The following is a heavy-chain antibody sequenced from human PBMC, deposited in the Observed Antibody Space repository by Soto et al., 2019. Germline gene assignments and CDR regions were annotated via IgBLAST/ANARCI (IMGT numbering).Heavy chain of an antibody. CDR3: ARNGDSYYDFWSGYYNWFDP. V-gene: IGHV1-18*01. CDR2: ISAYNGNT. J-gene: IGHJ5*02. D-gene: IGHD3-3*01. CDR1: GYAFTIYG. Sequence: GASVTVSCRGSGYAFTIYGISRVRQAPGQGLEWMGWISAYNGNTNYAQKLQGRVTMTTDTSTSTAYMELRSLRSDDTAVYYCARNGDSYYDFWSGYYNWFDPWGQGSVVTVSS.